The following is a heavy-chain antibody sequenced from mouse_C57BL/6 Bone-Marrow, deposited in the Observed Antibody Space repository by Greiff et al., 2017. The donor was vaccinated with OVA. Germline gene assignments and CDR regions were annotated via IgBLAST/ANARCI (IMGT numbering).Heavy chain of an antibody. J-gene: IGHJ3*01. V-gene: IGHV1-50*01. Sequence: QVQLKQPGAELVKPGASVKLSCNASGYTFTSYWMQWVKQRPGQGLEWIGEIDPSDSYTNYNQKFKGKATLTVDTSSSTAYMQLSSLTSEDSAVYYCASAVFAYWGQGTLVTVSA. CDR1: GYTFTSYW. CDR3: ASAVFAY. CDR2: IDPSDSYT.